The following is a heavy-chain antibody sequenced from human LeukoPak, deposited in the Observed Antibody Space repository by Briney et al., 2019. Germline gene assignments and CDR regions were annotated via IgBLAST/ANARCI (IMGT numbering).Heavy chain of an antibody. V-gene: IGHV4-34*01. Sequence: SETLSLTCAVYGGSFSGYYWSWLRQPPGKGLEWIGEINHSGSTNYNPSLKSRVTISVDTSKNQFSLKLSSVTAADTAVYYCARRGRGSGSYYKSYYFDYWGQGTLVTVSS. CDR2: INHSGST. CDR1: GGSFSGYY. J-gene: IGHJ4*02. CDR3: ARRGRGSGSYYKSYYFDY. D-gene: IGHD3-10*01.